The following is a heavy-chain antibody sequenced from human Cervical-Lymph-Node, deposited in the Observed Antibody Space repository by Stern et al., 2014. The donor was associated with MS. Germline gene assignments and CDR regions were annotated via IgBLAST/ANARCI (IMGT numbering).Heavy chain of an antibody. J-gene: IGHJ3*02. V-gene: IGHV3-43*01. CDR2: INWDGTRT. CDR1: GFTFDAYT. CDR3: AKGFSDAFDI. Sequence: EVQLVESGGVVVQPGGSLRLSCVASGFTFDAYTMHWVRQAPGKGLEWVCLINWDGTRTDYVKSVKDRFSISRDSSKNSLFLQMNSLRTEDSALYYCAKGFSDAFDIWGRGTMVTVSS.